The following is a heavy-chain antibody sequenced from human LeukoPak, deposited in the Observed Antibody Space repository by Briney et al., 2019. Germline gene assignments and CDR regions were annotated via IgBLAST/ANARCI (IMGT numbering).Heavy chain of an antibody. D-gene: IGHD3-22*01. CDR2: ISAYNGNT. J-gene: IGHJ4*02. V-gene: IGHV1-18*04. CDR1: GYTFTGYY. Sequence: ASVKVSCKASGYTFTGYYMHWVRQAPGQGLEWLGWISAYNGNTEYAQKFQGRITMTTDTPTTTGYMEMRSLRSDDTAVYYCARGHIDSSAYYYVDWGQGTLVTVSS. CDR3: ARGHIDSSAYYYVD.